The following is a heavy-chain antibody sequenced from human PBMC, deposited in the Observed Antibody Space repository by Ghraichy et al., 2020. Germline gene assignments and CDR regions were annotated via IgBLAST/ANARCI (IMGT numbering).Heavy chain of an antibody. J-gene: IGHJ4*02. CDR3: AKAGGYYYVGYFDY. D-gene: IGHD3-22*01. V-gene: IGHV3-23*01. Sequence: LSLTCAASGFTFSSYAMSWVRQAPGKGLEWVSAISGSGGSTYYADSVKGRFTISRDNSKNTLYLQMNSLRAEDTAVYYCAKAGGYYYVGYFDYWGQGTLVTVSS. CDR2: ISGSGGST. CDR1: GFTFSSYA.